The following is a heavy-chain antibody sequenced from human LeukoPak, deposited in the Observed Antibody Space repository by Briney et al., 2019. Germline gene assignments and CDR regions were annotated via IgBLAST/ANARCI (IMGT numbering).Heavy chain of an antibody. CDR3: ARELVSVTMVRGVPPYYHYYGMDV. CDR2: MSGSGGST. D-gene: IGHD3-10*01. Sequence: GGSLRLSCAASGFTFSSYAMNWVRQAPGKGLEWVSDMSGSGGSTYYADSVKGRFTISRDNSKNTLYLQMNSLRAEDTAVYYCARELVSVTMVRGVPPYYHYYGMDVWGQGTTVTVSS. CDR1: GFTFSSYA. J-gene: IGHJ6*02. V-gene: IGHV3-23*01.